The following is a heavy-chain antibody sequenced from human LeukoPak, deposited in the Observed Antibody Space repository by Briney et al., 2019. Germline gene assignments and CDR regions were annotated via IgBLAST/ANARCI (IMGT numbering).Heavy chain of an antibody. V-gene: IGHV3-23*01. CDR3: AKGDSGYYYDSSGYLNWFDP. CDR2: ISGSGGST. Sequence: GGSLRLSCAASGFTFSAYGIYWVRQAPGKGLEWVSVISGSGGSTYYVDSVKGRFTISRDNSKNTLSLQMNSLRAEDTAVYYCAKGDSGYYYDSSGYLNWFDPWGQGTLVTVSS. J-gene: IGHJ5*02. CDR1: GFTFSAYG. D-gene: IGHD3-22*01.